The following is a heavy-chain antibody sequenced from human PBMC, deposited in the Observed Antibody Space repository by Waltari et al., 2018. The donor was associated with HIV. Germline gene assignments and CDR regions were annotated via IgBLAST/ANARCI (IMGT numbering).Heavy chain of an antibody. CDR3: ARAPFWGSGTYYN. CDR2: IAHGGST. V-gene: IGHV4-34*01. D-gene: IGHD3-10*01. CDR1: GGSFGGYY. Sequence: QVQLPQWGAGLLKPSETLSLTCAVYGGSFGGYYWNWVRQHPGKGRVWIGEIAHGGSTNYNPSLKIRVTISADTSKNQFSLRLTSVTAADTAVYYCARAPFWGSGTYYNWGQGNLVTVSS. J-gene: IGHJ4*02.